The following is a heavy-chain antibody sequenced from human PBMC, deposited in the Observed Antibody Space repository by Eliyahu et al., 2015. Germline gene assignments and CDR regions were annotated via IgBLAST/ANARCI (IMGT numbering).Heavy chain of an antibody. J-gene: IGHJ4*02. V-gene: IGHV5-51*01. Sequence: ESLKISCSASGFSFNSYWIAWVRQKPGRGLEWMGIVYPGDSDTRYSPSFQGQVTISADKSTKTAYLQWNSVKASDTATYYCARRLCLRACVSDPSDSRPQTAFDLWGQGTRVTVST. D-gene: IGHD3-22*01. CDR3: ARRLCLRACVSDPSDSRPQTAFDL. CDR1: GFSFNSYW. CDR2: VYPGDSDT.